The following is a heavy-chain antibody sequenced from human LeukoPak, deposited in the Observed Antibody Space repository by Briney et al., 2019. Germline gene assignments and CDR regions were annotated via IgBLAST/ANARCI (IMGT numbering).Heavy chain of an antibody. CDR3: ARVDKLDPEKYFDY. CDR2: IYHSGST. D-gene: IGHD6-13*01. J-gene: IGHJ4*02. CDR1: GGSISSGGYS. Sequence: SQTLSLTCAVSGGSISSGGYSWSWIRQPPGKGLEWVGYIYHSGSTYYNPSLKSRVTISVDTSKNQFSLKLSSVTAADTAVYYCARVDKLDPEKYFDYWGQGTLVTVSS. V-gene: IGHV4-30-2*01.